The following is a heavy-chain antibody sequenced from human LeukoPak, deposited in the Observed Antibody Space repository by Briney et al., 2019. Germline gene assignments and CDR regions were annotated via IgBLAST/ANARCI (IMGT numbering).Heavy chain of an antibody. Sequence: GGSLRLSCAVSGFTFSNYSMNWVRQAPGKGLEWVSYVSRTSSTILYADSVKGRFTISRDKAKNSLYLQMNSLRAEDTGVYYCARDGYEFWSGYYHGAYFDYWGQGTLVTVSS. V-gene: IGHV3-48*01. CDR3: ARDGYEFWSGYYHGAYFDY. CDR1: GFTFSNYS. J-gene: IGHJ4*02. CDR2: VSRTSSTI. D-gene: IGHD3-3*01.